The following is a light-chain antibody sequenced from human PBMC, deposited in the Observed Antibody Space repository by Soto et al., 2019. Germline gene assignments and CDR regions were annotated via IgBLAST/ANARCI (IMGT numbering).Light chain of an antibody. CDR3: QQYGSSPRIT. V-gene: IGKV3-20*01. CDR1: QSVSSSY. Sequence: EIVLTQSPGTLSLSPGERATLSCRASQSVSSSYLAWYQQKPGQAPRLLIYGASSRATGIPDRFSGSGSGTDFTLTISRLEPEEFVVYYCQQYGSSPRITFGQGTRLEIK. CDR2: GAS. J-gene: IGKJ5*01.